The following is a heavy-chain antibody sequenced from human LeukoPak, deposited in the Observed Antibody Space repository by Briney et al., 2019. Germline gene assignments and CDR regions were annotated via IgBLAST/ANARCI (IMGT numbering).Heavy chain of an antibody. J-gene: IGHJ4*02. D-gene: IGHD6-13*01. CDR3: ARSRIGAARGMYYFDY. V-gene: IGHV1-69*06. Sequence: AAVKVSCKASGGTFSSYAISWVRQAPVQGLEWMGGIIPIFGTANYAQKFQGRVTITADKSTSTAYMELSSLRSEDTAVYYCARSRIGAARGMYYFDYWGQGTLVTVSS. CDR1: GGTFSSYA. CDR2: IIPIFGTA.